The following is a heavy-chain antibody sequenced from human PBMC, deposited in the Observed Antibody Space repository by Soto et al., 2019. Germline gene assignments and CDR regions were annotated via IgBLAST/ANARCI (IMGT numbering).Heavy chain of an antibody. V-gene: IGHV3-23*01. CDR3: EEDESTGYVELY. CDR2: ISNTGPA. CDR1: GFTFRSFT. D-gene: IGHD3-22*01. J-gene: IGHJ4*02. Sequence: GGSLRLSCAASGFTFRSFTMNWVRQAPGKGREWVSGISNTGPAYYADSVKGRFTLSRDNSKNSLFLQIGSRRVEETAIFYCEEDESTGYVELYWGLGTLVTVSS.